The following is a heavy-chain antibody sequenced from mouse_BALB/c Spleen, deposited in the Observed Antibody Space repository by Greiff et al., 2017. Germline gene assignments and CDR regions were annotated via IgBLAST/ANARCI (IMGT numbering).Heavy chain of an antibody. D-gene: IGHD1-2*01. CDR2: ICCYNGAT. J-gene: IGHJ4*01. CDR3: ERRAIRLGAMDY. V-gene: IGHV1S34*01. Sequence: LVKTGASVKLSCKAPGYSSTAYYMHWVKQSHGKSLEWIGYICCYNGATSSNQKFKGKATFTVDTSSSTAYMQFNSLTSEDSAVYYGERRAIRLGAMDYWGQGTSVTVSS. CDR1: GYSSTAYY.